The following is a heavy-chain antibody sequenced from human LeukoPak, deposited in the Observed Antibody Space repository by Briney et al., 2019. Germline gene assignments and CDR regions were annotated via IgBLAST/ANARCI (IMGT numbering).Heavy chain of an antibody. J-gene: IGHJ3*02. CDR1: GFTFSSYW. V-gene: IGHV3-7*01. CDR3: ARQFRTPSRDAFDI. CDR2: IKQDGSEK. Sequence: GGSLRLSCAASGFTFSSYWMSWVRQAPGKGLEWVANIKQDGSEKYYVDSVKGRFTISRDNAKNSLYLQMNSLRAEDTAVYYCARQFRTPSRDAFDIWGQGTMVTVSS.